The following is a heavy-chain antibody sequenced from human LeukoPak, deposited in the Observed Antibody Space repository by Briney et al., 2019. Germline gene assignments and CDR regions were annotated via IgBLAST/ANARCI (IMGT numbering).Heavy chain of an antibody. CDR3: ATHYGSGSPRAYYYYYMDV. CDR1: GYTFTTYD. D-gene: IGHD3-10*01. V-gene: IGHV1-8*01. CDR2: MNPNSGNT. J-gene: IGHJ6*03. Sequence: ASVKVSCKASGYTFTTYDINWVRQATGQGLEWMGWMNPNSGNTGYAQKFQGRVTMTRNTSISTAYMELSSLRSEDTAVYYCATHYGSGSPRAYYYYYMDVWGKGTTVTVSS.